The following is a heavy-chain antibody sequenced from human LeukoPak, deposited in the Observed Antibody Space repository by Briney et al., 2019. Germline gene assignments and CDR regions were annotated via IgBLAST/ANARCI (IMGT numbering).Heavy chain of an antibody. V-gene: IGHV4-34*01. Sequence: SETLSLTCAVYGGSFSGYYWSWIRQPPGKGLEWIGEINHSGSTNYNPSLKSRVTISVDTSKNQFSLKLSSVTAADTAVYYCARGYPTLGYCSGGSCYRWINWFDPWGQGTLVTVSS. CDR1: GGSFSGYY. CDR3: ARGYPTLGYCSGGSCYRWINWFDP. CDR2: INHSGST. J-gene: IGHJ5*02. D-gene: IGHD2-15*01.